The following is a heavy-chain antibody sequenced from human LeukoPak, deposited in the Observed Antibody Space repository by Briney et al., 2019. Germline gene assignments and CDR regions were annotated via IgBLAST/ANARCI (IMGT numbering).Heavy chain of an antibody. D-gene: IGHD5-12*01. V-gene: IGHV4-39*01. CDR3: ARRGDY. CDR2: IYYSGST. Sequence: SETLSLTCTVSGGSIGSIGYYWGWIRQPPGKGLEWIGSIYYSGSTYYSPSLKSRVTISIDTSKNQFSLKLRSVTAADTAVYYCARRGDYWGQGTLVTVSS. J-gene: IGHJ4*02. CDR1: GGSIGSIGYY.